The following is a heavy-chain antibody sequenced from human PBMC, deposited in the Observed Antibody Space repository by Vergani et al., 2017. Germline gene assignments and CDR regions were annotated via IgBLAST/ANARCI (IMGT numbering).Heavy chain of an antibody. J-gene: IGHJ4*02. CDR2: INHSGST. CDR3: ARTAVVVAAIDY. D-gene: IGHD2-15*01. V-gene: IGHV4-34*01. CDR1: GWSFSGYY. Sequence: QVQLQQWGAGLLKPSETLTLTCAVYGWSFSGYYWSWIRQPPGKGLEWIGEINHSGSTNYNPSLKSRVTISVDTSKNQFSLELSSVSAADRAVYYCARTAVVVAAIDYWGQGTLVTVSS.